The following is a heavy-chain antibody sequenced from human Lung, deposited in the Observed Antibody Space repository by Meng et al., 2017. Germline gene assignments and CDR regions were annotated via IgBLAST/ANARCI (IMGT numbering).Heavy chain of an antibody. V-gene: IGHV4-34*01. CDR2: NKHSVRT. CDR3: ARGPTKMARDFGH. Sequence: WGAEHSDASLTLPCAFVCPCWGCSEYYWSATRQAPGKGLEWIWENKHSVRTNYNPPLQSRATLSVNPVQHNPSLKVSSVHGDESAGYYCARGPTKMARDFGHWGQGTLVTVSS. D-gene: IGHD5-24*01. J-gene: IGHJ4*02. CDR1: CWGCSEYY.